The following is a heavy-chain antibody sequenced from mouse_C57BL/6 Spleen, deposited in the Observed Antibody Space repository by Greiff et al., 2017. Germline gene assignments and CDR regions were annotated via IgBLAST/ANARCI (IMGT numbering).Heavy chain of an antibody. V-gene: IGHV1-52*01. D-gene: IGHD1-1*01. J-gene: IGHJ2*01. Sequence: QVQLQQPGAELVRPGSSVKLSCKASGYTFTSYWMHWVKQRPIQGLEWIGNIDPSDSETHYNQKFKDKATLTVDTSSSTAYMQLSSLTSEDSAVYYCARGNGGYYFDYWGQGTTLTVSS. CDR3: ARGNGGYYFDY. CDR2: IDPSDSET. CDR1: GYTFTSYW.